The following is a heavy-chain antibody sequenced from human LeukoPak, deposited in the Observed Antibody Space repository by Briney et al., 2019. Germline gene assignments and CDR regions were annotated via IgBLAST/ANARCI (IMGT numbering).Heavy chain of an antibody. J-gene: IGHJ5*02. CDR3: AVPNWMYP. V-gene: IGHV3-74*01. CDR1: GFTFSGFW. Sequence: SGGSLRLSCGASGFTFSGFWMHWVRQAPRKGLVWVSCISFDGSDATYADSVKGRFTISRDNAKDTLHLQMASLTVEDTAVYYCAVPNWMYPWGQGIMVTVSS. CDR2: ISFDGSDA.